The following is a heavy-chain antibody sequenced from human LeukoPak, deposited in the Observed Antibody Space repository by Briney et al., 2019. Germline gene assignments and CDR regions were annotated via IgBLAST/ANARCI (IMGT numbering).Heavy chain of an antibody. D-gene: IGHD1-26*01. V-gene: IGHV1-2*02. CDR3: ARLLGGSYSNYFDY. CDR1: GYTFTGYY. J-gene: IGHJ4*02. CDR2: VNPNSGGT. Sequence: ASVKVSCKASGYTFTGYYMHWVRQAPGQGLEWMGWVNPNSGGTNYAQKFQGRVTMTRDTSISTAYMELSRLRSDDTAVYYCARLLGGSYSNYFDYWGQGTLVTVSS.